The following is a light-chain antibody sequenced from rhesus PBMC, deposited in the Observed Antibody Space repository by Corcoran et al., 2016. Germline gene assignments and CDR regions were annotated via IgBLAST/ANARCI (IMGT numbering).Light chain of an antibody. Sequence: DIVMTQTPLSLPVTPGEPASISCRSSQSLLDSEDGNTYLDWYLQKPVQSPQLLIYEVSNRASGVPDRFSGSGSDTDVTLKSSRVEAEDVGVYYGMQALEFPFTFGGGTKVEIK. J-gene: IGKJ4*01. CDR3: MQALEFPFT. CDR1: QSLLDSEDGNTY. V-gene: IGKV2-104*02. CDR2: EVS.